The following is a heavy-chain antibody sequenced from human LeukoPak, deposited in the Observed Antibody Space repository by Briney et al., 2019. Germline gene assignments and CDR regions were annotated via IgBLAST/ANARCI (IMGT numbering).Heavy chain of an antibody. J-gene: IGHJ4*02. V-gene: IGHV4-39*01. D-gene: IGHD3-10*01. CDR2: LSYSGNT. CDR1: GGSISTSPYY. CDR3: VRVSPGSLFDY. Sequence: SEILSLTCAVSGGSISTSPYYWAWIRQPPGQDLEWIGSLSYSGNTHFNPSVRSRVTISVDTSKNQFSLRLSSVTAADTAIYYCVRVSPGSLFDYWGQGTLVTVSS.